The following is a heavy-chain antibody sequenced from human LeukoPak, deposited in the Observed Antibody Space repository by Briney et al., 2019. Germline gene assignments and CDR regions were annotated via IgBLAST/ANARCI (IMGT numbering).Heavy chain of an antibody. V-gene: IGHV4-39*07. D-gene: IGHD3-10*01. Sequence: SETLSLTCTVSGGSISSSSYYWGWIRQPPGKGLEWIGSIYYSGSTYYNPSLKSRVTISVDTSKNQFSLKLSSVTAADTAVYYCARTYYYGSGSYYGSRDGFDIWGQGTMVTVSS. CDR1: GGSISSSSYY. CDR3: ARTYYYGSGSYYGSRDGFDI. CDR2: IYYSGST. J-gene: IGHJ3*02.